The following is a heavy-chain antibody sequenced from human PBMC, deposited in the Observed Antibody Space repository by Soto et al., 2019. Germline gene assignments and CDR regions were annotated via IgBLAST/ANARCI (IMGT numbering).Heavy chain of an antibody. V-gene: IGHV3-48*01. CDR2: ISSSSSTI. CDR1: GFTFSSYS. Sequence: GGSLRLSCAASGFTFSSYSMNWVRQAPGKGLEWVSYISSSSSTIYYADSVKGRFTISRDNAKNSLYLQMNSLRAEDTAVYYCARSLTTGTSWFDPWGQGTLVTVSS. J-gene: IGHJ5*02. D-gene: IGHD1-1*01. CDR3: ARSLTTGTSWFDP.